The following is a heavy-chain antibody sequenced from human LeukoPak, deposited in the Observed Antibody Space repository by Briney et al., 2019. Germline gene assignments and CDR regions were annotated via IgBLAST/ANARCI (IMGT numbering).Heavy chain of an antibody. Sequence: GGSLRLCCAASGFTFSSYGMHWVRQAPGKGLEWVAVISYDGSNKYYADSVKGRFTISRDNSKNTLYLQMNSLRAEDTAVYYCAKDGGPTYWGQGTLVTVSS. V-gene: IGHV3-30*18. CDR1: GFTFSSYG. J-gene: IGHJ4*02. CDR2: ISYDGSNK. CDR3: AKDGGPTY. D-gene: IGHD2-15*01.